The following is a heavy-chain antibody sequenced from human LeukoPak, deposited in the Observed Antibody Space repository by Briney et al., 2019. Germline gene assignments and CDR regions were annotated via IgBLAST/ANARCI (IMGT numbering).Heavy chain of an antibody. Sequence: ASVKVSCKASGYTFSNYGISWVRQAPGQGLEWVGWIRGDNGNTNYAQKLQGRVTMTTDTSTSTAYMELRSLGSDETAVYYCARDLGSSSWYGAGDYWGQGTLVTVSS. CDR3: ARDLGSSSWYGAGDY. CDR1: GYTFSNYG. CDR2: IRGDNGNT. D-gene: IGHD6-13*01. V-gene: IGHV1-18*01. J-gene: IGHJ4*02.